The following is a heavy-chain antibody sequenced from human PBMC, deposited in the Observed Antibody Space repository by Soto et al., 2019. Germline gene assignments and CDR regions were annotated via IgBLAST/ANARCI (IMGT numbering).Heavy chain of an antibody. CDR3: ARDEVWRLQYQAAYYYYGMDV. D-gene: IGHD4-4*01. CDR1: GGTFSSYA. Sequence: ASVKVSCKAPGGTFSSYAICWVRHAPGKGLEWMGGIIPIFGTANYAQKFQGRVTITADESTSTAYMELSSLRSEDTAVYYCARDEVWRLQYQAAYYYYGMDVWGQGTTVTVSS. J-gene: IGHJ6*02. CDR2: IIPIFGTA. V-gene: IGHV1-69*13.